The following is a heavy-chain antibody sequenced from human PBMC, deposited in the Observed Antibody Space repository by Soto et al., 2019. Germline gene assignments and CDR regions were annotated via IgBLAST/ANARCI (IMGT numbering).Heavy chain of an antibody. D-gene: IGHD2-8*01. CDR3: VKNGAYALEY. J-gene: IGHJ4*02. CDR2: IYRGTTP. Sequence: PSETLSLTCAVSGDSISSDNWWSWVRQPPEKGLEWIGEIYRGTTPTYNPSLESRVTISVDKSKNHFSLKLNSVTAVDTAVYYCVKNGAYALEYWGQGTLVTVSS. V-gene: IGHV4-4*02. CDR1: GDSISSDNW.